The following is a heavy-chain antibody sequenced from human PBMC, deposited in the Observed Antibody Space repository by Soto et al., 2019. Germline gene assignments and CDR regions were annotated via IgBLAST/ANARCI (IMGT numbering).Heavy chain of an antibody. V-gene: IGHV1-3*01. CDR1: GYTFTSYA. CDR3: ARDREGVVITPHYGMDV. D-gene: IGHD3-3*01. J-gene: IGHJ6*02. Sequence: ASVKVSCKASGYTFTSYAMHWVRQAPGQRLEWMGWINAGNGNTKYSQKFQGRVTITRDTSASTAYMELSSLRSEDTAVYYCARDREGVVITPHYGMDVWGQGTTVTVYS. CDR2: INAGNGNT.